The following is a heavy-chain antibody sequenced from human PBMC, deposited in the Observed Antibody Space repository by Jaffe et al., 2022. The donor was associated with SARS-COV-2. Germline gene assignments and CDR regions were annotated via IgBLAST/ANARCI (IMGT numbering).Heavy chain of an antibody. CDR2: ISWNSGSI. J-gene: IGHJ3*02. CDR3: AKGAVAGLRSQAFDI. CDR1: GFTFDDYA. D-gene: IGHD6-19*01. V-gene: IGHV3-9*01. Sequence: EVQLVESGGGLVQPGRSLRLSCAASGFTFDDYAMHWVRQAPGKGLEWVSGISWNSGSIGYADSVKGRFTISRDNAKNSLYLQMNSLRAEDTALYYCAKGAVAGLRSQAFDIWGQGTMVTVSS.